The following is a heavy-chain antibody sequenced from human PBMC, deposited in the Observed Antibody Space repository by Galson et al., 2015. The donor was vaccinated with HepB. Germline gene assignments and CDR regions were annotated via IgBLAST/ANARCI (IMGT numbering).Heavy chain of an antibody. CDR1: GFTFSDYY. D-gene: IGHD3-22*01. Sequence: SLRLSCAASGFTFSDYYMSWIRQAPGKGLEWVSYISSSSSYTNYADSVKGRFTISRDNAKNSLYLQMNSLRAEDTAVYYCARFFYYYDSSGADYWGQGTLVTVSS. J-gene: IGHJ4*02. CDR3: ARFFYYYDSSGADY. CDR2: ISSSSSYT. V-gene: IGHV3-11*06.